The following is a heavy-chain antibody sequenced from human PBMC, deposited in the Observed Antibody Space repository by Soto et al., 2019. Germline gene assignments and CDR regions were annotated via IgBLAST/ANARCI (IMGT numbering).Heavy chain of an antibody. V-gene: IGHV1-18*01. Sequence: ASVKVSCKASGYTFTNSGISWVRQAPGQGLEWMGWISTDNGNTNYAQHLQGRVSMTTDTSTSTAYMDLRSLRSDDTAVYYCAKDGGREGYFGNWFDPWGQGTLVTVSS. D-gene: IGHD2-15*01. J-gene: IGHJ5*02. CDR1: GYTFTNSG. CDR2: ISTDNGNT. CDR3: AKDGGREGYFGNWFDP.